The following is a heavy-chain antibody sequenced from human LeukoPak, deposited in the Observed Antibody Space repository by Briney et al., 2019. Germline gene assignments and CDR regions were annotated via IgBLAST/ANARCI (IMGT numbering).Heavy chain of an antibody. CDR3: ARDYYDSSGYTLRAN. Sequence: PGRSLRLSCAASGFTFDDYAMHWVRQAPGKGLEWVSGISWNSGSIGYADSVKGRFTVSRDNAKNSLYLQMNSLRAEDTAVYYCARDYYDSSGYTLRANWGQGTLVTVSS. D-gene: IGHD3-22*01. CDR1: GFTFDDYA. CDR2: ISWNSGSI. V-gene: IGHV3-9*01. J-gene: IGHJ4*02.